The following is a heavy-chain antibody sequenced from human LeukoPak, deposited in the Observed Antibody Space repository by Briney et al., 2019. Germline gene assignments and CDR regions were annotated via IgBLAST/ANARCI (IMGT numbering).Heavy chain of an antibody. Sequence: PGGSLRLSCAASGFTVSSNYMSWVRQAPGKGLEWVSVIYSGGSTYYADSVKGRFTISRDNSKNTLYLQMNSLRAEDTAVYYCASAYGDYYYYYMDVWAKGPRSPSP. D-gene: IGHD4-17*01. CDR3: ASAYGDYYYYYMDV. CDR1: GFTVSSNY. J-gene: IGHJ6*03. V-gene: IGHV3-53*01. CDR2: IYSGGST.